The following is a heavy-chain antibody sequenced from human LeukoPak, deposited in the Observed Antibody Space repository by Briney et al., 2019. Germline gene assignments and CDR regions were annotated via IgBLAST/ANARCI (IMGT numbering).Heavy chain of an antibody. J-gene: IGHJ6*03. CDR1: GVIISSYA. CDR2: ISGSAYST. CDR3: ARARVAAKSGYMDV. V-gene: IGHV3-23*01. Sequence: GGSLRLSCAASGVIISSYAMTWVRQAPGKGLEWVSSISGSAYSTIYADSVKGRFIISRDNPKNTLYLQMGSLRDEDLAVYYCARARVAAKSGYMDVWGTGTTVTISS. D-gene: IGHD2-15*01.